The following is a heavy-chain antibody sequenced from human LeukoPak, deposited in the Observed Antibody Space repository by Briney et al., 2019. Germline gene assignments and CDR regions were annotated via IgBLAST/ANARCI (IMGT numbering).Heavy chain of an antibody. CDR3: ARDLWEVYYYGSGRPDP. CDR1: GFTFSSYS. V-gene: IGHV3-48*04. D-gene: IGHD3-10*01. CDR2: ISGSSSPI. Sequence: GGSLRLSCAASGFTFSSYSMNWVRQAPGKGLEWVSYISGSSSPIYYADSVKGRFTISRDNAKNSLYLQMNSLRAEDTAVYYCARDLWEVYYYGSGRPDPWGQGTLVTVSS. J-gene: IGHJ5*02.